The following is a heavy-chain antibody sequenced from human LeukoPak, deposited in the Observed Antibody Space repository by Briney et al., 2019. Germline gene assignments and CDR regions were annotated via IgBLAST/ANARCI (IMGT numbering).Heavy chain of an antibody. Sequence: HPGGSLRLSCAASGFTFSSYAMSWVRQAPGKGLEWVSAISGSGGSTYYADSVKGRFTISRDNAKNTLYLQMNSLRVEDTAVYYCARDRAPYYYGMDVWGQGTTVTVSS. D-gene: IGHD3-10*01. CDR3: ARDRAPYYYGMDV. J-gene: IGHJ6*02. CDR1: GFTFSSYA. CDR2: ISGSGGST. V-gene: IGHV3-23*01.